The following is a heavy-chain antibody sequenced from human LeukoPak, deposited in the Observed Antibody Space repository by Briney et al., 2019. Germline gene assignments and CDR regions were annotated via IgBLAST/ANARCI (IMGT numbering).Heavy chain of an antibody. V-gene: IGHV4-59*08. J-gene: IGHJ5*02. CDR1: GGSISGYY. D-gene: IGHD3-3*01. Sequence: PSETLSLTCTVSGGSISGYYWSWIRQPPGKGLEWIAYIYSSGTTNYNPSLKSRVTISVDTSKNQFSLKMRSVTAADTAVYYCARQVLASEGWFDPWGQGTPVTVSS. CDR2: IYSSGTT. CDR3: ARQVLASEGWFDP.